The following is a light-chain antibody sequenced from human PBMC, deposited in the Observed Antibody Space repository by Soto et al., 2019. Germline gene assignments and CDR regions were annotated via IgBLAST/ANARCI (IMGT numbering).Light chain of an antibody. CDR1: QSVSTL. CDR2: DAS. CDR3: QQFSSYPLT. Sequence: EIVLTQSPGTLSLSPGERATLSCRASQSVSTLLAWYQQKPGQAPRLLIYDASSRATGIPDRFSGGGSGTDFTLTISRLEPEDFAVYYCQQFSSYPLTFGGGTKVDIK. J-gene: IGKJ4*01. V-gene: IGKV3-20*01.